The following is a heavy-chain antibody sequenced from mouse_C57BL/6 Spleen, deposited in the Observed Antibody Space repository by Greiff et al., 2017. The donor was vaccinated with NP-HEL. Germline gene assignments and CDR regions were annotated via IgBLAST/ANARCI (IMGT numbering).Heavy chain of an antibody. CDR2: INPSNGGT. CDR1: GYTFTSYW. Sequence: VQLQQPGPELVKPGASVKLSCKASGYTFTSYWMHWVKQRPGQGLEWIGNINPSNGGTNYNEKFKSKATLTVDKSSSTAYMQLSSLTSEDSAVYYCAREGTTVVGYFDVWGTGTTVTVSS. D-gene: IGHD1-1*01. J-gene: IGHJ1*03. CDR3: AREGTTVVGYFDV. V-gene: IGHV1-53*01.